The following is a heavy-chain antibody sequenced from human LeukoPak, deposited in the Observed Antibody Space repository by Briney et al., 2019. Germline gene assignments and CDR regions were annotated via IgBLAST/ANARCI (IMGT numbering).Heavy chain of an antibody. D-gene: IGHD3-10*01. CDR2: VNHSGST. J-gene: IGHJ6*03. CDR1: GGSISSSSYY. CDR3: ARVARGSGSSYYYYYYMDV. Sequence: PSETLSLTCTVSGGSISSSSYYWSWIRQPPGKGLEWIGEVNHSGSTNYNPSLKSRVTISVDTSKNQFSLKLSSVTAADTAVYYCARVARGSGSSYYYYYYMDVWGKGTTVTVSS. V-gene: IGHV4-39*07.